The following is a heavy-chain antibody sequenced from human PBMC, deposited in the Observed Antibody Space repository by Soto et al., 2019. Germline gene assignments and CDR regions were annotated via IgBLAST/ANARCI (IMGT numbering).Heavy chain of an antibody. Sequence: GGFLRLSCAASGFTFSSYEMNWVRQAPGKGVEWVSYISSGSTIYYADSVKGRFTISRDNAKNSLYLQMNSLRAEDTAVYYCASHSSGWVPFDYWGQGTLVTVSS. V-gene: IGHV3-48*03. CDR1: GFTFSSYE. CDR3: ASHSSGWVPFDY. D-gene: IGHD6-19*01. J-gene: IGHJ4*02. CDR2: ISSGSTI.